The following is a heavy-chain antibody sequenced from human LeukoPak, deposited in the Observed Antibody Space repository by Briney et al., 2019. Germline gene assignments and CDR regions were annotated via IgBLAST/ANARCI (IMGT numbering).Heavy chain of an antibody. CDR3: ARERGWELQAFDY. D-gene: IGHD1-26*01. J-gene: IGHJ4*02. V-gene: IGHV3-7*01. Sequence: GGSLRLSCAASGFTFSSYWMSWVRQAPGKGLEWVANIKQDGSEKYYVDSVKGRFTISRDNAKNSLYLQMDSLRAEDTAVYYCARERGWELQAFDYWGQGTLVTVSS. CDR1: GFTFSSYW. CDR2: IKQDGSEK.